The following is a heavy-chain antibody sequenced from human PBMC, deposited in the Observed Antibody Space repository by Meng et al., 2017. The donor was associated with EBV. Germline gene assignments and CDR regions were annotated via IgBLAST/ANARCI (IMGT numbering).Heavy chain of an antibody. CDR2: FLPRLGAP. CDR3: ASESGRGYTPDY. V-gene: IGHV1-69*01. CDR1: GGPFRYYA. D-gene: IGHD3-10*01. J-gene: IGHJ4*02. Sequence: VQLGQSAAGVKKPGSSVKGSCNTSGGPFRYYAISWVRQAPGQGLEWLGGFLPRLGAPNYAQKFHGRVKITADESTSTHYMDLSSLRSEDTAIYYCASESGRGYTPDYWGQGTLVTVSS.